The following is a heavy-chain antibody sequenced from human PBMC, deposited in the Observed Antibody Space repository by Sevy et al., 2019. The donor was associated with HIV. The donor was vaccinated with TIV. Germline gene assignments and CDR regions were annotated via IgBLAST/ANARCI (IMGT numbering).Heavy chain of an antibody. J-gene: IGHJ4*02. V-gene: IGHV3-23*01. CDR1: GFTLSSYA. Sequence: GGSLRLSCAASGFTLSSYAMTWVRQTPRKGLEWVSTITGSGGSTNYADSLKGRFTISTDNSKSVLYLQMNFLRAEDTAVYYCAKASKMVQGGQGTLVTVSS. CDR2: ITGSGGST. D-gene: IGHD3-10*01. CDR3: AKASKMVQ.